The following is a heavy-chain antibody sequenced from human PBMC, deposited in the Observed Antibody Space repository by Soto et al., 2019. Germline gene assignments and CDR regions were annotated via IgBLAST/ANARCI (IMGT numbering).Heavy chain of an antibody. D-gene: IGHD6-6*01. J-gene: IGHJ6*02. CDR1: GFTFGDYA. CDR2: IRSKAYGGTT. CDR3: TRSSIAARGGYGMDV. V-gene: IGHV3-49*03. Sequence: PGGSLRLSCTASGFTFGDYAMSWFRQAPGKGLEWVGFIRSKAYGGTTEYAASVKGRFTISRDDSKSIAYLQMNSLKTEDTAVYYCTRSSIAARGGYGMDVWGQGTTVTVSS.